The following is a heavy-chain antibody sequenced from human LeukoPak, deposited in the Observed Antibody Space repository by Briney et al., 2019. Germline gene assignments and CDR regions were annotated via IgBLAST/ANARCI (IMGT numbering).Heavy chain of an antibody. CDR3: AREIAAADNYYYYYMDV. CDR1: GYTFTSYD. D-gene: IGHD6-13*01. CDR2: MNPNSGNT. J-gene: IGHJ6*03. V-gene: IGHV1-8*01. Sequence: ASVKVSCKASGYTFTSYDINWVRQATGQGLEWMGWMNPNSGNTGYAQKFQGRVTMTRNTSISTAYMGLSSLRSEDTAVYYCAREIAAADNYYYYYMDVWGKGTTVTVSS.